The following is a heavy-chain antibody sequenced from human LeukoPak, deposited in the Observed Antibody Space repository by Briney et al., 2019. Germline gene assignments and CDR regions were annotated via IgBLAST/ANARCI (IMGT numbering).Heavy chain of an antibody. CDR1: GGSISSDNYY. V-gene: IGHV4-31*03. Sequence: KPSETLSLTCTVSGGSISSDNYYWSWIRQHPGKGLEWIGYIYYSGSTYYNPSLESRVTISIDTSKNHFSLKLSSVTAADTAVYYCARDTGTYYFAYWGQGTLVTVSS. J-gene: IGHJ4*02. CDR3: ARDTGTYYFAY. D-gene: IGHD1-7*01. CDR2: IYYSGST.